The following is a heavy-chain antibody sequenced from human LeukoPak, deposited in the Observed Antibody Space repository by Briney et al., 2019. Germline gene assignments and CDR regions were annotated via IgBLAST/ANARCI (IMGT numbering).Heavy chain of an antibody. V-gene: IGHV4-4*07. Sequence: SETLSLTCTVSGGSISTYYWSWIRQPAGKGLEWIGRIYTSGGTDYNPSLKSRVTMSVDTSKNQFSLKLTSVTAADTAGYYCARAPSRPQLCLTYFDFWGQGTLVTVSS. CDR3: ARAPSRPQLCLTYFDF. D-gene: IGHD3-16*01. CDR1: GGSISTYY. CDR2: IYTSGGT. J-gene: IGHJ4*02.